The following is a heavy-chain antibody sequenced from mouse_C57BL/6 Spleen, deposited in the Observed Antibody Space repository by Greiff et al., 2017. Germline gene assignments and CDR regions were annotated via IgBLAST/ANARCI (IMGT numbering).Heavy chain of an antibody. CDR1: GYTFTSYW. J-gene: IGHJ4*01. V-gene: IGHV1-52*01. Sequence: VQLQQPGAELVRPGSSVKLSCKASGYTFTSYWMHWVKQRPIQGLEWIGNIDPSDSETHYNQKFKDKATLTVDKSSSTAYLQLSSLTSEDSAVYDCARSGDAQIYYAMDYRGQGTSVTVSS. CDR2: IDPSDSET. CDR3: ARSGDAQIYYAMDY. D-gene: IGHD3-1*01.